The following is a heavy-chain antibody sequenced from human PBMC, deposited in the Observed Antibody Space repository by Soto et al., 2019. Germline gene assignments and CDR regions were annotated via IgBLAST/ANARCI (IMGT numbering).Heavy chain of an antibody. CDR1: GFTFSNYA. Sequence: EVQWLESGGGWVQPGGSLRLSCAASGFTFSNYAMTWVRQAPGKGLEYVSSITASGGTTLYADSVKGRFTISRDNSKNTLYLQLNSLRAEDTAIYFCAKDPNGDYVGAFDSWGQGSLVTVSA. CDR2: ITASGGTT. CDR3: AKDPNGDYVGAFDS. D-gene: IGHD4-17*01. J-gene: IGHJ4*02. V-gene: IGHV3-23*01.